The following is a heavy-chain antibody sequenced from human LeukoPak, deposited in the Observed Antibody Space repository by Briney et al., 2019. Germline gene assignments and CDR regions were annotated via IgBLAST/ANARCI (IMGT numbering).Heavy chain of an antibody. V-gene: IGHV3-33*01. CDR3: VRGSSSF. CDR2: IWYDGSNI. Sequence: GGPVRLSCAASGFTFSSYGMHWARQAPGKGLEWLAVIWYDGSNIYYADPVKGRFAISRDNSKNTLYLQMHSLRVEDTATYYCVRGSSSFWGQGTLVTV. J-gene: IGHJ4*02. CDR1: GFTFSSYG. D-gene: IGHD2-2*01.